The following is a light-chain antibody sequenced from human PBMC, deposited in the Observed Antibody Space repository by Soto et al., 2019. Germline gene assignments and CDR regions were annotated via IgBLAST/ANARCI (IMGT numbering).Light chain of an antibody. CDR2: TND. V-gene: IGLV1-44*01. Sequence: QSVLTQPPSASGTPGQTGTISFSGSSSNIGTSSVHWYKHLPGTAPKPLIYTNDQRPSGVPDRFSGSKSGTSASLAISGLQYEDEADYNCAVWDDSLNGNVFGAGTKVTVL. J-gene: IGLJ1*01. CDR3: AVWDDSLNGNV. CDR1: SSNIGTSS.